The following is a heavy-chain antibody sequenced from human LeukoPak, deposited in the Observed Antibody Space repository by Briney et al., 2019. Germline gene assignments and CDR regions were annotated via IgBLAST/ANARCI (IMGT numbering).Heavy chain of an antibody. CDR2: IYTSGST. J-gene: IGHJ3*02. V-gene: IGHV4-4*07. Sequence: SETLSLTCTVSGGSISSYYWSWSRQPAGKGLEWIGHIYTSGSTNYNPPLKSRVTMSVDTSKNQFSLKLSSVTAADTAVYYCARYISGLDAFDIWGQGTMVTVSS. CDR3: ARYISGLDAFDI. D-gene: IGHD2-8*02. CDR1: GGSISSYY.